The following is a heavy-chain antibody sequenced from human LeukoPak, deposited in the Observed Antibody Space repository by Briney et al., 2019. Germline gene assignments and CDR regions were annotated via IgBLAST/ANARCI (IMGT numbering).Heavy chain of an antibody. J-gene: IGHJ4*02. CDR2: MNPNSGNT. CDR1: GYTFTSYD. CDR3: ARRRTIAVAEIGY. V-gene: IGHV1-8*01. Sequence: ASVKVSCKASGYTFTSYDINWVRQATGQGLGWMGWMNPNSGNTGYAQKFQGRVTMTRNTSISTAYMELSSLRSEDTAVYYCARRRTIAVAEIGYWGQGTLVTVSS. D-gene: IGHD6-19*01.